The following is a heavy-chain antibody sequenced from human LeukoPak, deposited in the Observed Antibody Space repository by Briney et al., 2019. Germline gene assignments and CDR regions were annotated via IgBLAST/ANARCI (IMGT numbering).Heavy chain of an antibody. D-gene: IGHD4-17*01. Sequence: HPGGSLRLSCAASGFIFSSYWMSWVRRAPGKGLECVANIKQDGSEKYYVDSVKGRFTISRDNAKNSLYLQMNSLRAEDTAVYYCARGVSGSSSTTVFDYWGQGTLVTVSS. CDR1: GFIFSSYW. CDR3: ARGVSGSSSTTVFDY. CDR2: IKQDGSEK. J-gene: IGHJ4*02. V-gene: IGHV3-7*01.